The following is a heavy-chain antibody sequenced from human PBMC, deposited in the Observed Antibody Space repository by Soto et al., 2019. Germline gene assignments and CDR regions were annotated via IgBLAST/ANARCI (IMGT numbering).Heavy chain of an antibody. J-gene: IGHJ4*02. CDR2: ITSSDVT. D-gene: IGHD2-2*01. CDR1: GFTFSTHS. V-gene: IGHV3-48*01. Sequence: EVQLVEYGGGLVQPGGSLRLSCAASGFTFSTHSMNWVRQAPGKGLEWISYITSSDVTMYADSVKGRFTISRDNAKNSLYVQMNSLRGEDTAVYFCVGEVGFQLIYWGQGTLVTVSS. CDR3: VGEVGFQLIY.